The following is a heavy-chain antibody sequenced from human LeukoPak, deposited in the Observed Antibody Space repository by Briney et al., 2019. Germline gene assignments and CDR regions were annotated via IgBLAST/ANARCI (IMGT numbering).Heavy chain of an antibody. CDR3: ARDIAVATGYYYHYGMDV. CDR1: GFTFNSYS. V-gene: IGHV3-48*01. CDR2: ISSSGFTI. Sequence: GGSLRLSCAASGFTFNSYSMNWVRQAPGKGLEGVSYISSSGFTIYYADSVKGRFTISRDNAKNSLYLQMNSLRAEDTAVCYCARDIAVATGYYYHYGMDVWGQGTTVTV. D-gene: IGHD6-19*01. J-gene: IGHJ6*02.